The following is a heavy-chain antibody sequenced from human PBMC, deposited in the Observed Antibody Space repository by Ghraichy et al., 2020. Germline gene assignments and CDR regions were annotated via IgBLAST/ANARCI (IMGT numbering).Heavy chain of an antibody. Sequence: SETLSLTCAVYGGSISSGPYYWGWIRQSPERGLEWIGNIYNSGSASYNPSLQSRVTISVDTSKNQFYLNLNSMTAADTAIYYCARHVYSSGWIDYWGLGARVTVSS. D-gene: IGHD6-19*01. J-gene: IGHJ4*02. CDR1: GGSISSGPYY. CDR2: IYNSGSA. CDR3: ARHVYSSGWIDY. V-gene: IGHV4-39*01.